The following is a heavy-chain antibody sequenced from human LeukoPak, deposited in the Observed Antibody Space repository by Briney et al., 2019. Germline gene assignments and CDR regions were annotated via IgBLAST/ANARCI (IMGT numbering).Heavy chain of an antibody. V-gene: IGHV3-30*02. CDR3: ASRYGSGSSYGD. Sequence: PGGSLRLSCAASGFTFSSYGMHWVRQAPGKGLEWLAFIRYDGTTKYYTDSVKGRFTISRDNSKNTLYLQMNSLRAEDTALYYCASRYGSGSSYGDWGQGTLVTVSS. CDR2: IRYDGTTK. J-gene: IGHJ4*02. CDR1: GFTFSSYG. D-gene: IGHD3-10*01.